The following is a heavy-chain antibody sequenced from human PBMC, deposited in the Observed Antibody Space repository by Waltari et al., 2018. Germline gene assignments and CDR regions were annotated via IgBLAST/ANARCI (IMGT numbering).Heavy chain of an antibody. D-gene: IGHD2-2*01. CDR3: AKGNVPATVHFAFDI. CDR2: IRDTGGST. V-gene: IGHV3-23*01. J-gene: IGHJ3*02. Sequence: EVQLLESGGGLVQPGGSLRLSCAASGFTFSSYVMSWVRQAPGRGLEWVSGIRDTGGSTYYAESVKGRFTISRDNSKNTLHLQMNSLRAEDTAIYYCAKGNVPATVHFAFDIWGQGTMVTVS. CDR1: GFTFSSYV.